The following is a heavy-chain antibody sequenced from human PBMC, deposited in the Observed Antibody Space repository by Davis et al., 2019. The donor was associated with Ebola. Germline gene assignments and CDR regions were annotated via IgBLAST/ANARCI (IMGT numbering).Heavy chain of an antibody. CDR1: GFTFSSYA. CDR2: ISWNSGSI. V-gene: IGHV3-9*01. CDR3: AKDLLKRTGDSGEGHFDL. D-gene: IGHD7-27*01. Sequence: SLKISCAASGFTFSSYAMHWVRQAPGKGLEWVSGISWNSGSIGYADSVKGRFTISRDNAKNSLYLQMNSLRAEDTAFYYCAKDLLKRTGDSGEGHFDLWGRGTLVTVPS. J-gene: IGHJ2*01.